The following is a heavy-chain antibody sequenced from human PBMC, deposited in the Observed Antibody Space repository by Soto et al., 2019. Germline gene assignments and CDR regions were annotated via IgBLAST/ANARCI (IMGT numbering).Heavy chain of an antibody. Sequence: SQTLSLTCAISGDSVSSNSAAWNWIRQSPSRGLEWLGRTYYRSKWYNDYAVSVKSRITINPDTSKNQFSLQLNSVTPEDTAVYYCARDIGDSTTHSIIAVAGTFDYWGQGPLVTVSS. V-gene: IGHV6-1*01. CDR1: GDSVSSNSAA. CDR3: ARDIGDSTTHSIIAVAGTFDY. CDR2: TYYRSKWYN. J-gene: IGHJ4*02. D-gene: IGHD6-19*01.